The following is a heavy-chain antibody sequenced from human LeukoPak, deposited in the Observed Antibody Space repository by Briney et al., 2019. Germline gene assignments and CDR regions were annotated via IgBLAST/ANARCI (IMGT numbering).Heavy chain of an antibody. Sequence: GGSPRLSCTTSQFNFNNFGMTWVRQAPGKGLEWVSSISGNGAQYADPVQGRFAISRDNSKNTLYLQMNSLRAEDTAVYYCAKDPNDDYIGTFDIWGQGTMVTVSS. CDR1: QFNFNNFG. J-gene: IGHJ3*02. CDR2: ISGNGA. D-gene: IGHD4-17*01. V-gene: IGHV3-23*01. CDR3: AKDPNDDYIGTFDI.